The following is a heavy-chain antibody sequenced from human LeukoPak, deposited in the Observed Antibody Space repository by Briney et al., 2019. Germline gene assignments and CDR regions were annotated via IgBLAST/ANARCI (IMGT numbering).Heavy chain of an antibody. J-gene: IGHJ4*02. D-gene: IGHD4-23*01. CDR2: ISSSGSTI. V-gene: IGHV3-48*04. CDR1: GFTFSTYN. Sequence: GGSLRLSRAASGFTFSTYNMNWVRQAPGKGLEWLSYISSSGSTIYYTDSVKGRFTISRDNAKNSLYLQMNSLRAEDTAVYYCARDPPFYGGNSDYWGQGTLVTVSS. CDR3: ARDPPFYGGNSDY.